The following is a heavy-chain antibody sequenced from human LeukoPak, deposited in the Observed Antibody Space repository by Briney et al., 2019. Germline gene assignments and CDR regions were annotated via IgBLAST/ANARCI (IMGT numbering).Heavy chain of an antibody. V-gene: IGHV4-39*07. CDR1: GGSISSSSYY. D-gene: IGHD3-16*01. Sequence: SETLSLTCTVSGGSISSSSYYWGWIRQPPGKGLEWIGSIYYSGSTYYNPSLKSRVTISVDTSKNQFSLKLSSVTAADTAVYYCARDGPPRGYYFDYWGQGTLVTVSS. CDR2: IYYSGST. CDR3: ARDGPPRGYYFDY. J-gene: IGHJ4*02.